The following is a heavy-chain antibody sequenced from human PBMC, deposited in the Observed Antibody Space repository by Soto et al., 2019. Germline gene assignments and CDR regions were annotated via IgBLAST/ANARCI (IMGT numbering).Heavy chain of an antibody. J-gene: IGHJ4*02. CDR3: ARDSGWASDY. Sequence: GGSLRLSCAASGSTFRNFWMNWVRQAPGTGLEWVAKINQDGSRTSYVDSVRGRFTISRDNAKSSLYLQMNGLRVDDTAVYYCARDSGWASDYWGQGALVTVSS. CDR2: INQDGSRT. CDR1: GSTFRNFW. D-gene: IGHD6-19*01. V-gene: IGHV3-7*01.